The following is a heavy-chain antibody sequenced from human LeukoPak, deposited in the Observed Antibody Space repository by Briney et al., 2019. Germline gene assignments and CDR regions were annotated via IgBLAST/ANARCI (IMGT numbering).Heavy chain of an antibody. Sequence: SETLSLTCAVYGGSFSGYYWSWIRQPPGKGLEWIGEINHSGSTNYNPSLKSRVTISVDTSKNQFSLKLSSVTAADTAVYYCARVRGYSSSWAFYYYYYMDVWGKGTTVTVSS. CDR3: ARVRGYSSSWAFYYYYYMDV. CDR1: GGSFSGYY. D-gene: IGHD6-13*01. CDR2: INHSGST. J-gene: IGHJ6*03. V-gene: IGHV4-34*01.